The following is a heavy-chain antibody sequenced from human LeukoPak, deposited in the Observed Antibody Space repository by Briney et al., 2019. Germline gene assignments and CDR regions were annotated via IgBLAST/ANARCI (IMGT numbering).Heavy chain of an antibody. J-gene: IGHJ4*02. Sequence: ASQTLSLTCTVSGVSISSGGYYWSWIRQHPGKGLEWIGYIYYSGSTYYNPSLKSRVTISVGTSKNQFSLKLSSVTAADTAVYYCARSFGDYSYFDYWGQGTLVTVSS. D-gene: IGHD4-17*01. CDR2: IYYSGST. CDR1: GVSISSGGYY. V-gene: IGHV4-31*03. CDR3: ARSFGDYSYFDY.